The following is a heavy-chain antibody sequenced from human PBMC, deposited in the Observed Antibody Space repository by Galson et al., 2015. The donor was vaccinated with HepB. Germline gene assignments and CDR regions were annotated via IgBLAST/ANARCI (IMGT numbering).Heavy chain of an antibody. V-gene: IGHV3-49*03. CDR3: AKGTPVVVIALLAFDI. CDR1: GFNFDDYA. Sequence: SLRLSCPASGFNFDDYALRWFRQAPGEGLGGGGVIRRDAYGGTTEYAASVKGRFTISRDNSKNTLYLQMNSLRAEDTAVYYCAKGTPVVVIALLAFDIWGQGTMVTVSS. CDR2: IRRDAYGGTT. J-gene: IGHJ3*02. D-gene: IGHD2-21*01.